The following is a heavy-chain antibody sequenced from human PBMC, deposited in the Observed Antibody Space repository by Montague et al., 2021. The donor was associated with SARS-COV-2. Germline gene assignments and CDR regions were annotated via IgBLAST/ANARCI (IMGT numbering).Heavy chain of an antibody. CDR2: IYTTGST. Sequence: TLSLTCTVSGDSITSDVSYWSWIRQPAGKGLEWIGRIYTTGSTNYNPSLKSRLTISLDTSKNQFSLKLSSVTAADTAVYYCARDDFRWDFDCWGLGTLVTVSS. V-gene: IGHV4-61*02. CDR1: GDSITSDVSY. J-gene: IGHJ4*02. D-gene: IGHD2/OR15-2a*01. CDR3: ARDDFRWDFDC.